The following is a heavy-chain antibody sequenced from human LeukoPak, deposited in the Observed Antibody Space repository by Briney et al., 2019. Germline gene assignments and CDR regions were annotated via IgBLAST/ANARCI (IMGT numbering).Heavy chain of an antibody. CDR3: ARDFDRLIRKIGRESLYYYYYYMDV. CDR2: ISMTGAYI. D-gene: IGHD3-9*01. CDR1: GFTFSTYN. Sequence: GGSLRLSCAASGFTFSTYNMNWVRQAPGKGLEWVSSISMTGAYIFYADSVKGRFTISRDNAKNSLYLQMNSLRVEDTAVYYCARDFDRLIRKIGRESLYYYYYYMDVWGKGTTVTVSS. V-gene: IGHV3-21*06. J-gene: IGHJ6*03.